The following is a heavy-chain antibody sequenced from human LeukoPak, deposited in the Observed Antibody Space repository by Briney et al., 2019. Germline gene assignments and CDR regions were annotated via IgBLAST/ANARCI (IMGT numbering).Heavy chain of an antibody. CDR2: INHSGST. Sequence: SETLSLTCAVYGGSFSGYYWSWIRRPPGKGLEWIGEINHSGSTNYNPSLKSRVTISVDTSKNQFSLKLSSVTAADTAVYYCASGAAAGTFDYWGQGTLVTVSS. CDR1: GGSFSGYY. J-gene: IGHJ4*02. D-gene: IGHD6-13*01. CDR3: ASGAAAGTFDY. V-gene: IGHV4-34*01.